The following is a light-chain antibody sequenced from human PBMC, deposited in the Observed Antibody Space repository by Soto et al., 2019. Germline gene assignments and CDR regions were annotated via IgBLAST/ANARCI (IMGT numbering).Light chain of an antibody. V-gene: IGKV3-20*01. Sequence: EIVLTQSPGTLSLSSGERATLSCRASQSVSSSSLAWYQQKPGQAPRLLIYGSSSRATGIPDRFSGSGSGTDFTLTISRLEPEDCAVYYCQQYGTSTITFGQGTRLEIK. CDR1: QSVSSSS. CDR3: QQYGTSTIT. J-gene: IGKJ5*01. CDR2: GSS.